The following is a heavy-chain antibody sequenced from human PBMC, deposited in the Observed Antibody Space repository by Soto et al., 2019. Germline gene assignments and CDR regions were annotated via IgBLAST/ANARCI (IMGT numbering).Heavy chain of an antibody. CDR1: EGCSSSSSDS. V-gene: IGHV4-31*03. CDR3: ARLGYDSSGYPIWFDP. J-gene: IGHJ5*02. Sequence: SETLSLTCSVAEGCSSSSSDSRSWISQHPGKGLEWIGYVYFSGNTDYNPSLKSRVTISVDTSKKQFSLRLTSVTVADTAVYYCARLGYDSSGYPIWFDPWGQGTLVTVSS. D-gene: IGHD3-22*01. CDR2: VYFSGNT.